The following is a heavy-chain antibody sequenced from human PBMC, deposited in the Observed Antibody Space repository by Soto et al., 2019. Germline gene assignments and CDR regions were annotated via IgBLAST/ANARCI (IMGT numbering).Heavy chain of an antibody. V-gene: IGHV4-59*01. CDR2: IYYSGST. D-gene: IGHD6-6*01. Sequence: SETLSLTCTVSGGSISTYYWSWIRQPPGKGLEWIGYIYYSGSTNYNPSLKSRVTISVDTSKNQFSLKLSSVSAADTALYYCARDAIAARPPSSWFDPWGQGTPVTVSS. J-gene: IGHJ5*02. CDR3: ARDAIAARPPSSWFDP. CDR1: GGSISTYY.